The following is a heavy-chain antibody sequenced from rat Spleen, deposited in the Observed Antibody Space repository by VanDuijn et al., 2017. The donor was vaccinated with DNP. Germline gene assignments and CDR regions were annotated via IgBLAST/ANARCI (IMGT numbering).Heavy chain of an antibody. D-gene: IGHD5-1*01. CDR3: TRGLGAQNWFAY. CDR2: ISYDGGIT. Sequence: EVQLVESGGGLVQPGRSLKLSCAASGFTFSDYYMAWVRQAPTKGLEWVASISYDGGITSYGDSVKGRFTISRDNAKNTLYLQMNSLRSEDTATYYCTRGLGAQNWFAYWGQGTLVTVSS. CDR1: GFTFSDYY. J-gene: IGHJ3*01. V-gene: IGHV5-20*01.